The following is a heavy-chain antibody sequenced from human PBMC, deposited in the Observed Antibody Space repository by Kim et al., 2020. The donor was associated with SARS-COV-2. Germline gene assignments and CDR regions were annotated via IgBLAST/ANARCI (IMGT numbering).Heavy chain of an antibody. CDR3: ARGGHGGYDADYSYGLDV. CDR1: GFTFSSFS. Sequence: GGSLRLSCAASGFTFSSFSMNWVRQAPGKGLEWVACISSAGTYTYYVDSVRGRFTISSDYAEKSLSLQMNSLVIEDTAVYYCARGGHGGYDADYSYGLDV. J-gene: IGHJ6*01. D-gene: IGHD5-12*01. V-gene: IGHV3-21*01. CDR2: ISSAGTYT.